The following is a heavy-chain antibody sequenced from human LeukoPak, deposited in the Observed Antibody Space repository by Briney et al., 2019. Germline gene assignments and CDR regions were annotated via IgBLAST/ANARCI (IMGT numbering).Heavy chain of an antibody. CDR2: IYSGDSNT. CDR1: GYSFANSW. CDR3: ATARAVYDTSGDYAYYFDY. V-gene: IGHV5-51*01. J-gene: IGHJ4*02. D-gene: IGHD3-22*01. Sequence: GESLKISCKGSGYSFANSWIAWVRQMPGTGLEWMGIIYSGDSNTYYSPSFQGQVSISADRSITTAYLQWSSLKASDTAMYFCATARAVYDTSGDYAYYFDYWGQGILVTVSS.